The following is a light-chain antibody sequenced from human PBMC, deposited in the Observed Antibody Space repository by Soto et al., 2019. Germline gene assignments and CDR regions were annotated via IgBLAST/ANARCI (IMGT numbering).Light chain of an antibody. Sequence: DIQMTQSPSTLSASVGDRVTMTCRASQSISSWLAWYQQKPGTAPKLLIYKASSLQSGVPSRFSGSGSGTEFTLTISSLQPDDFATYYCHQYSSYPYTFGQGTKLEIK. V-gene: IGKV1-5*03. CDR1: QSISSW. CDR2: KAS. CDR3: HQYSSYPYT. J-gene: IGKJ2*01.